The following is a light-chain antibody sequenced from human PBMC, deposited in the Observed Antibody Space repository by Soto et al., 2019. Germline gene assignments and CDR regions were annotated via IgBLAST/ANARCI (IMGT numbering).Light chain of an antibody. Sequence: DIQMTQSPTSLSASVGDRVTITCRASQNINNYLNWYQHKPGKAPKVLIYTTSTLQVGVPSRFSGSGSGTDFTLTINGLQPEYSATYYCQQSYSDVSFGGGTRVE. CDR3: QQSYSDVS. V-gene: IGKV1-39*01. J-gene: IGKJ4*01. CDR1: QNINNY. CDR2: TTS.